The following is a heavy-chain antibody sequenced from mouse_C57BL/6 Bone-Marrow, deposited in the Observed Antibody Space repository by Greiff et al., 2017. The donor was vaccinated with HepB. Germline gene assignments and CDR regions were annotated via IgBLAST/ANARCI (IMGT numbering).Heavy chain of an antibody. V-gene: IGHV1-81*01. CDR2: IYPRSGNT. J-gene: IGHJ3*01. CDR1: GYTFTSYG. Sequence: VKLQESGAELARPGASVKLSCKASGYTFTSYGISWVKQRTGQGLEWIGEIYPRSGNTYYNEKFKGKATLTADKSSSTAYMELRSLTSEDSAVYFCARDTDCYGSFAYWGQGTRVTVSA. CDR3: ARDTDCYGSFAY. D-gene: IGHD1-1*01.